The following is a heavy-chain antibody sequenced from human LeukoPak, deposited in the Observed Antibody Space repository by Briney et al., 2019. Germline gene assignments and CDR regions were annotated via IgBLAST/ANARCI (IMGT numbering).Heavy chain of an antibody. CDR1: GFTFSSYA. Sequence: GGSLRLSCAASGFTFSSYAMSWVRQAPGQGLEWVSAISGSGGSTYYADSVKGRFTISRDDSRNSLYLQMNSLRGEDTAVYYCAKDVGKWESLHYFDYWGQGTLVTVSS. J-gene: IGHJ4*02. V-gene: IGHV3-23*01. CDR2: ISGSGGST. D-gene: IGHD1-26*01. CDR3: AKDVGKWESLHYFDY.